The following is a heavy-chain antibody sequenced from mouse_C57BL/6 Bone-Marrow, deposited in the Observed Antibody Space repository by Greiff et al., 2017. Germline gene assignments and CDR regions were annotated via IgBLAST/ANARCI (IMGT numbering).Heavy chain of an antibody. J-gene: IGHJ2*01. V-gene: IGHV1-5*01. CDR1: GYTFTSYW. D-gene: IGHD2-4*01. CDR3: TRFSYDYPWYFDY. Sequence: DVQLQESGTVLARPGASVKMSCKTSGYTFTSYWMHWVKQRPGQGLEWIGAIYPGNSDTSYNQKFKGKAKLTAVTSASTAYRELSSLTNEDSAVYYCTRFSYDYPWYFDYWGQGTTLTVSS. CDR2: IYPGNSDT.